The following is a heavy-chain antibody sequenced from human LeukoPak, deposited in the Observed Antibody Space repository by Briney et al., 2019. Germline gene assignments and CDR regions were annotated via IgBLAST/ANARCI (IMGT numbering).Heavy chain of an antibody. CDR3: ARDSGPKYKGSFDY. Sequence: SQTLSLTCTVSGDSITIGSYYWSWIRQPAGKGLEWIGRIYTTGSTNYNPSLKSRVTISVDTSKNQFSLKLSSVTAADTAVYYCARDSGPKYKGSFDYWGQGTLVTVSS. J-gene: IGHJ4*02. D-gene: IGHD3-10*01. V-gene: IGHV4-61*02. CDR2: IYTTGST. CDR1: GDSITIGSYY.